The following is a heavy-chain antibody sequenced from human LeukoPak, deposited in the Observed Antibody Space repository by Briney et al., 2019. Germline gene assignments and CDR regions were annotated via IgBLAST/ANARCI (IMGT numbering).Heavy chain of an antibody. CDR2: ISGGADYT. J-gene: IGHJ3*02. CDR1: GFTFSNYA. D-gene: IGHD6-13*01. V-gene: IGHV3-23*01. Sequence: PGGSLRLSCAASGFTFSNYAMRWVRQAPGKGLEWVSSISGGADYTFYADSVKGRFTISRDNSKNTVYLGMNSLRAEDTAVYYCAKQSTWSDYAFQMWGQGTMVTVSS. CDR3: AKQSTWSDYAFQM.